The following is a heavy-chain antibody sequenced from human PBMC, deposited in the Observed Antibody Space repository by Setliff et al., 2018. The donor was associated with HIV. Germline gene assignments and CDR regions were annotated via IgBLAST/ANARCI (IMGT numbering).Heavy chain of an antibody. CDR1: GESFSGYF. CDR3: TRHGAYYEYLTYYYPRYSFDF. V-gene: IGHV4-34*01. CDR2: INHSGST. J-gene: IGHJ4*02. D-gene: IGHD3-9*01. Sequence: SSETLSLTCAVYGESFSGYFWSWIRQPPGKGLEWIGEINHSGSTNNSPSLKSRVTISVDTSKNQFSLRLSSVTAADTAVYYCTRHGAYYEYLTYYYPRYSFDFWGQGTLVTVSS.